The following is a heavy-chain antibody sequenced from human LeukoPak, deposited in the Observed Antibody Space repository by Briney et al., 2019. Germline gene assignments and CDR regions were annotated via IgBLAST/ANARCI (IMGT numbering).Heavy chain of an antibody. V-gene: IGHV3-23*01. Sequence: PGGSLRLSCAASGFTFSSFAMSWVRQAPGKGLEWVSSITDTGDRTYYTDSVKGRFTISRDKSKNTLDLQMNSLRAEDTAVYYCAKDRGYRSSTRCDGWYFDLWGRGTLVSVSS. J-gene: IGHJ2*01. CDR1: GFTFSSFA. CDR3: AKDRGYRSSTRCDGWYFDL. D-gene: IGHD2-2*01. CDR2: ITDTGDRT.